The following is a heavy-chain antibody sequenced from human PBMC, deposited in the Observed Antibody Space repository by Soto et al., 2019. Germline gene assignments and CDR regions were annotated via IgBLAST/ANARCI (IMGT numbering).Heavy chain of an antibody. Sequence: SGPTLVNPTHTLTLTCTFSGFSLSTSGVGVGWIRQPPGQALEWLALIYWNDDTRYSPSLKNRFTITKDTSENQVVLTMTNMDPVDTATYYCAHTKSCGSEDFFDHWGQGTLVTVSS. CDR3: AHTKSCGSEDFFDH. CDR1: GFSLSTSGVG. D-gene: IGHD5-18*01. CDR2: IYWNDDT. J-gene: IGHJ4*02. V-gene: IGHV2-5*01.